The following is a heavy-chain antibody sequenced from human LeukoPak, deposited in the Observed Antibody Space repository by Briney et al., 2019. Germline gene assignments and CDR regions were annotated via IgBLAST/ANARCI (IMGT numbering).Heavy chain of an antibody. CDR3: ARDFNGFDS. D-gene: IGHD2-8*01. Sequence: GGSLSLFCAASGFTFSSYWMHWVRQAPGKGLVWVSHIKTDGSSTSYADSVKGRFTISRDNAKSTLYLLINTLRADDTAVYYCARDFNGFDSWGQGTLVTVSS. V-gene: IGHV3-74*01. CDR2: IKTDGSST. CDR1: GFTFSSYW. J-gene: IGHJ4*02.